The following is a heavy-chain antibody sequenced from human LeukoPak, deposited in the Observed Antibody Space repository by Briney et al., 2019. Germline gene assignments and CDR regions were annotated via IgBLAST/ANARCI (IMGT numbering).Heavy chain of an antibody. V-gene: IGHV3-48*01. CDR1: GFTFSSYS. CDR2: ISSSSSTI. Sequence: PGGSLTLSCAASGFTFSSYSMNWVRQVPGKGLEWVSYISSSSSTIYYADSVKGRFTISRDNAKNSLYLQMNSLRAEDTAVYYCARDALGWAFDYWGQGTLVTVSS. CDR3: ARDALGWAFDY. J-gene: IGHJ4*02. D-gene: IGHD7-27*01.